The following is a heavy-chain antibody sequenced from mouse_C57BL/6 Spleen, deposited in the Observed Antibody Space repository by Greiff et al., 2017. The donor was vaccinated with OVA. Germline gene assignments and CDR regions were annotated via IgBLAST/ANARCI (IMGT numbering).Heavy chain of an antibody. D-gene: IGHD1-2*01. J-gene: IGHJ1*03. CDR1: GYTFTDYY. CDR3: VSLLRYWYFDV. V-gene: IGHV1-19*01. CDR2: INPYNGGT. Sequence: EVQLQQSGPVLVKPGASVKMSCKASGYTFTDYYMNWVKQSHGKSLEWIGVINPYNGGTSYNQKFKGKATLTVDKSSSTAYMELNSLTSEDSAVYYCVSLLRYWYFDVWGTGTTVTVSS.